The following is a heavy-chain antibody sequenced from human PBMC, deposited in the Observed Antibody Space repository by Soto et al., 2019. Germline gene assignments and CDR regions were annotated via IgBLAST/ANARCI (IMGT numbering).Heavy chain of an antibody. CDR2: MNPNNGNA. V-gene: IGHV1-8*01. D-gene: IGHD3-3*01. CDR1: GYTFTNYD. Sequence: ASVKISCKASGYTFTNYDINWVRQVTGQGLEWMGWMNPNNGNAGYAQKFQGRVTMTRSTSIGTAYMELSSLRSEDTAVYYCATRGTIFGVVNGVEVWGQGTTVTVSS. J-gene: IGHJ6*02. CDR3: ATRGTIFGVVNGVEV.